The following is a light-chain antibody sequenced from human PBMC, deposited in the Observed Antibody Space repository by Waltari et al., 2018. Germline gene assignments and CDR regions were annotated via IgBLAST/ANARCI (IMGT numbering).Light chain of an antibody. CDR3: GTWDSSLSVV. CDR1: GSNIGNNF. J-gene: IGLJ2*01. CDR2: NNN. V-gene: IGLV1-51*01. Sequence: QSVLTQPPSVSAAAGQKVTISCSGSGSNIGNNFVSWYQQVPGTPPKLLIFNNNKRPSGIPDRSPGSKSGSSATLGIAGLQTGDEAEYYCGTWDSSLSVVFGGGTKLTVL.